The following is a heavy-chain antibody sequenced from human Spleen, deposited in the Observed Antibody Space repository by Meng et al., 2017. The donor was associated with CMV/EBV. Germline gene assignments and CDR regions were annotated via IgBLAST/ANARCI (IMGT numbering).Heavy chain of an antibody. CDR1: GGSISSSSYY. Sequence: QPQLQASGPGLVKPSETLSLTCTVSGGSISSSSYYWGWIRQPPGKGLEWIGSIYYSGSTYYNPSLKSRVTISVDTSKNQFSLKLSSVTAADTAVYYCARDEGFWSGYHFGYWGQGTLVTVSS. CDR2: IYYSGST. J-gene: IGHJ4*02. D-gene: IGHD3-3*01. V-gene: IGHV4-39*07. CDR3: ARDEGFWSGYHFGY.